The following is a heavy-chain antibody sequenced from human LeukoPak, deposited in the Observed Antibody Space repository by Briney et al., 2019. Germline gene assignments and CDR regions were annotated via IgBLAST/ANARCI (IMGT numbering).Heavy chain of an antibody. V-gene: IGHV3-48*01. J-gene: IGHJ4*02. CDR3: ARSGTIGYPGKLGYCSGGSCYYFDY. Sequence: PGGSLRLSCAASGFTFSSYSMNWVRQAPGKGLEWVSYISSSSSTIYYADSVKGRFTISRDNAKNSLYLQMNSLRAEDTAVYYCARSGTIGYPGKLGYCSGGSCYYFDYWGQGTLVTVSS. D-gene: IGHD2-15*01. CDR1: GFTFSSYS. CDR2: ISSSSSTI.